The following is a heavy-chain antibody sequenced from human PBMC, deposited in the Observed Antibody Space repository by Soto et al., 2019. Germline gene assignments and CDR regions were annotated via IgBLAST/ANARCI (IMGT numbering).Heavy chain of an antibody. D-gene: IGHD5-12*01. J-gene: IGHJ4*02. Sequence: PGESLKISCKSSGSSFTNYWIGWVRQMPGKGLEWMGIIYPGDSDTRYSPSFEGHVTISADKSTSTAYLQWNSLKASDTAIYYCARLDPSLRANSGYDWGYLDYWGQGTLVTVSS. CDR3: ARLDPSLRANSGYDWGYLDY. CDR1: GSSFTNYW. CDR2: IYPGDSDT. V-gene: IGHV5-51*01.